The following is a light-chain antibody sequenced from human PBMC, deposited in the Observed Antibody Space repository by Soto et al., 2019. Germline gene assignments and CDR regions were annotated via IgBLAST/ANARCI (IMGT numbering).Light chain of an antibody. Sequence: QSALTQPRSVSGSPGQSVTISCTGTSSDVGGYNYVSWYQQHPGKAPKLMIYDVSKRPSGVPDRFSGSKSGNTASLTISGLQAEDEADYYCYSYAGSYTSPYVFGTGTKVTVL. CDR3: YSYAGSYTSPYV. V-gene: IGLV2-11*01. CDR2: DVS. CDR1: SSDVGGYNY. J-gene: IGLJ1*01.